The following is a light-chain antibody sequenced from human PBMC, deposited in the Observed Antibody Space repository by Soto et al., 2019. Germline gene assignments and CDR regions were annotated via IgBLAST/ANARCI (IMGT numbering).Light chain of an antibody. V-gene: IGKV1-33*01. CDR1: QGITNH. J-gene: IGKJ2*01. Sequence: DLQMTQSPSSLSASVGDRVTITCQASQGITNHLNWYQQKAGKAPNLLIYDASNLERGVPSRFSGSGSGTDFTFTISSLQPEDTATYYCQQYDNLPLTFGQGTKLEIK. CDR3: QQYDNLPLT. CDR2: DAS.